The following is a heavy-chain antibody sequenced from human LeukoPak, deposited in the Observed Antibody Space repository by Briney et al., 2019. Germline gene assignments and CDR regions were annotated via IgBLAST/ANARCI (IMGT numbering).Heavy chain of an antibody. CDR2: ISSSSSYI. CDR3: TREGSTILVPY. J-gene: IGHJ4*02. CDR1: GFTFSNDY. D-gene: IGHD3-22*01. V-gene: IGHV3-21*06. Sequence: PGGTLRLSCSASGFTFSNDYMNWVRQAPRNGLEWVSSISSSSSYIYYTDSLKGRFTISRDNAKNFLYLQMNSLRAGDTAVYYCTREGSTILVPYWGQGTLVTVSS.